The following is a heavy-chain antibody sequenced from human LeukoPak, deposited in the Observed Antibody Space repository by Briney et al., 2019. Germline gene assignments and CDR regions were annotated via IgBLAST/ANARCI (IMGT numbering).Heavy chain of an antibody. CDR2: ISSSGSTI. D-gene: IGHD3-3*01. V-gene: IGHV3-48*04. Sequence: PGGSLRLSCGASGFTFSSYAMNWVRQAPGKGLEWVSYISSSGSTIYYADSVKGRFTISRDNAKNSLYLQMNSLRAEDTAVYYCARGGFLEWLLADYWGQGTLVTVSS. CDR3: ARGGFLEWLLADY. J-gene: IGHJ4*02. CDR1: GFTFSSYA.